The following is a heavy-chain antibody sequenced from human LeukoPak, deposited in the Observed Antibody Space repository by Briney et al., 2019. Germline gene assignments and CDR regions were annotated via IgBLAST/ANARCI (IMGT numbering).Heavy chain of an antibody. CDR3: ACYSSSWYYVLF. CDR1: GFTVSSNY. J-gene: IGHJ4*02. Sequence: PGGSLRLSCAASGFTVSSNYMSWVRQAPGKGLEWVSVIYSGGSTYYAGSVKGRFTISRDNSKNTLYLQMNSLRAEDTAVYYCACYSSSWYYVLFWGQGTLVTVSS. D-gene: IGHD6-13*01. CDR2: IYSGGST. V-gene: IGHV3-53*01.